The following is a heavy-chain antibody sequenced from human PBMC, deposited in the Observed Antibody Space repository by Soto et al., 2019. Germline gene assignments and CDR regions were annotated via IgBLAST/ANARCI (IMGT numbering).Heavy chain of an antibody. D-gene: IGHD3-3*01. V-gene: IGHV4-39*01. Sequence: PSETLSLTCAVSGVSVSTDVDYWGWVRQPPGKGLEWIGYIYYGGSTYYNPSLKSRVTISVDTSKNQFSLKLSSVTAADTAVYYCARHTYGYDFWSGPFDYWGQGTLVTVSS. CDR3: ARHTYGYDFWSGPFDY. J-gene: IGHJ4*02. CDR2: IYYGGST. CDR1: GVSVSTDVDY.